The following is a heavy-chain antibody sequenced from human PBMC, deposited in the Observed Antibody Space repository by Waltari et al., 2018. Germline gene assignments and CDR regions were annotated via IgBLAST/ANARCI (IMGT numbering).Heavy chain of an antibody. J-gene: IGHJ6*03. D-gene: IGHD1-26*01. Sequence: QVQLQQWGAGLLKPSETLSLTCAVYGGSFSGYYCSWIRQPPGKGLEWIGEINHSGSTNYNPSLKSRVTISVDTSKNQFSLKLSSVTAADTAVYYCARATNSGSYYYYYYYYMDVWGKGTTVTVSS. CDR1: GGSFSGYY. CDR3: ARATNSGSYYYYYYYYMDV. V-gene: IGHV4-34*01. CDR2: INHSGST.